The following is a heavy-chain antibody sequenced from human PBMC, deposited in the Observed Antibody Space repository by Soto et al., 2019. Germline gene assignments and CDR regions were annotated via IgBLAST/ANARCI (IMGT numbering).Heavy chain of an antibody. D-gene: IGHD6-13*01. CDR2: ISSSGSTI. Sequence: GESLKISCAASGFTFSDYYMSWIRQAPGKGLEWVSYISSSGSTIYYADSVKGRFTISRDNAKNSLYLQMNSLRAEDTAVYYCARDRKVSSSWYVYYYYYYGMDVWGQGTTVTVSS. V-gene: IGHV3-11*01. CDR3: ARDRKVSSSWYVYYYYYYGMDV. CDR1: GFTFSDYY. J-gene: IGHJ6*02.